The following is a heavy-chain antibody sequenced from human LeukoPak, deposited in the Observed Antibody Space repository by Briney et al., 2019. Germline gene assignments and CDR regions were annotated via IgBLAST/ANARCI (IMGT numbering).Heavy chain of an antibody. V-gene: IGHV3-23*01. CDR1: GFTFSSYA. CDR2: ISGSGGST. CDR3: ARSNQADDY. D-gene: IGHD1-14*01. J-gene: IGHJ4*02. Sequence: GGSLRLSCAASGFTFSSYAMSWVRQGPGKGLEWVSAISGSGGSTYSADSVKGRFTMSRDNSKNTLYLQMASLRAEDTGVYYYARSNQADDYWGQGTLVTVSS.